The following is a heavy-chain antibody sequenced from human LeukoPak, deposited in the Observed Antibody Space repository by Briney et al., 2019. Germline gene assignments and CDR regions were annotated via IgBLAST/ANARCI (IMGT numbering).Heavy chain of an antibody. J-gene: IGHJ4*02. D-gene: IGHD3-22*01. Sequence: GGSLRLSCAASRFSSDDYGLSWVRQAPGKGLEWVSGINWNGDSTDYADSVKGRFTISRDNAKNSLYLQMNSLSAEVTALYYCERDLRVVITGSFDAWGQGTLVTVSS. CDR3: ERDLRVVITGSFDA. CDR2: INWNGDST. V-gene: IGHV3-20*04. CDR1: RFSSDDYG.